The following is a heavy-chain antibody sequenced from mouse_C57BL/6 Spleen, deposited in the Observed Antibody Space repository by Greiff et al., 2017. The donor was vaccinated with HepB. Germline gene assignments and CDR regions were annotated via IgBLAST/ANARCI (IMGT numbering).Heavy chain of an antibody. J-gene: IGHJ2*01. Sequence: QVQLKQSGAELVRPGASVTLSCKASGYTFTDYEMHWVKQTPVHGLEWIGAIDPETGGTAYNQKFKGKAILTADKSSSTAYMELRSLTSEDSAVYYCTRKRITFDYWGQGTTLTVSS. CDR1: GYTFTDYE. D-gene: IGHD1-3*01. CDR3: TRKRITFDY. V-gene: IGHV1-15*01. CDR2: IDPETGGT.